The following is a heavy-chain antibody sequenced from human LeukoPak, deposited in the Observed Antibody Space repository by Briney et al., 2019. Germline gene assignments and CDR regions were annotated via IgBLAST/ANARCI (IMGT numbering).Heavy chain of an antibody. Sequence: GGSLRLSCAASGFTFSSYSMNWVRQAPGKGLEWVSSISSSSSYIYYADSVKGRFTISRDNAKNSLYLQMNSLRAEDTAVYYCARGSGYGDYALVLWGQGTLVTVSS. CDR3: ARGSGYGDYALVL. CDR1: GFTFSSYS. D-gene: IGHD4-17*01. CDR2: ISSSSSYI. V-gene: IGHV3-21*04. J-gene: IGHJ4*02.